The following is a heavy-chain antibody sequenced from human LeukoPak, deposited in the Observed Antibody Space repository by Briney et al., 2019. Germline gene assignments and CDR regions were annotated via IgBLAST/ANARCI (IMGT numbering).Heavy chain of an antibody. CDR3: ARDGEYYDILTGYPSRAYYYYMDV. V-gene: IGHV1-69*15. CDR1: GGTFSSYA. D-gene: IGHD3-9*01. Sequence: SVKVSCKASGGTFSSYAISWVRQAPGQGLEWMGRIIPIFGTANYAQKFQGRVTITADESTSTAYMELSSLRSEDTAVYYCARDGEYYDILTGYPSRAYYYYMDVWGKGTTVTVSS. J-gene: IGHJ6*03. CDR2: IIPIFGTA.